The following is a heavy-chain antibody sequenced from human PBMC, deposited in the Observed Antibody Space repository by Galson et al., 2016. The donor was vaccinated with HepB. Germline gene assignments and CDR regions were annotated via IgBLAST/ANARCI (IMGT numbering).Heavy chain of an antibody. CDR3: ATHRTPGYSIGWGGAFDI. J-gene: IGHJ3*02. CDR1: DFTFSGST. V-gene: IGHV3-23*01. D-gene: IGHD6-19*01. Sequence: SLRLSCAASDFTFSGSTIHWVRQASGKGLEWVSSIRGSGTGTHYADSVRGRFTISRDNSKNTLYPQINSLRVEDTAVYYCATHRTPGYSIGWGGAFDIWGQGTMVTVSS. CDR2: IRGSGTGT.